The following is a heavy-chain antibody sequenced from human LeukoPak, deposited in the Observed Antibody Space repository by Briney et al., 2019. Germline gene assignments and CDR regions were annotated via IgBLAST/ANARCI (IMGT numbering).Heavy chain of an antibody. J-gene: IGHJ5*02. V-gene: IGHV4-59*08. CDR1: GGSISSYY. D-gene: IGHD6-13*01. CDR3: ARLRIAAAGTHNWFDP. Sequence: SETLSLTCTVSGGSISSYYWSWIRQPPGKGLEWIGYIYYSGSTNYNPSLKSRVTISVDTSKNQFSLKLSSVTAADTAVYYCARLRIAAAGTHNWFDPWGQGTLVTVSS. CDR2: IYYSGST.